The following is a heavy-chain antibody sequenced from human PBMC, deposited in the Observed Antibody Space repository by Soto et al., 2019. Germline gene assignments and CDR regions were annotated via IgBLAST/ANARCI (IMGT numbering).Heavy chain of an antibody. Sequence: GASVKVSCKASGYTFTSYAMHWVRQAPGQRLEWMGWINAGNGNTKYSQKFQGRVTITRDTSASTAYMELSSLRSEDTAVYYCARSFVVVTALDNWGQGTLVNVSS. CDR3: ARSFVVVTALDN. V-gene: IGHV1-3*01. J-gene: IGHJ4*02. D-gene: IGHD2-21*02. CDR2: INAGNGNT. CDR1: GYTFTSYA.